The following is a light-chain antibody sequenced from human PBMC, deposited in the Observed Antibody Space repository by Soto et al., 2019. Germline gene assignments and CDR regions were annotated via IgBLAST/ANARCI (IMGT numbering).Light chain of an antibody. CDR3: QQRYITPGT. J-gene: IGKJ1*01. Sequence: DIQMTQSPSSLSASVGDRVTITSRASQTITKYLYWYQQKSGKAPNLLIYEAASLLNGVPSRFRGSDSGTDFTLTISCLEPEDLATYYSQQRYITPGTFGQGTKDEIK. CDR1: QTITKY. CDR2: EAA. V-gene: IGKV1-39*01.